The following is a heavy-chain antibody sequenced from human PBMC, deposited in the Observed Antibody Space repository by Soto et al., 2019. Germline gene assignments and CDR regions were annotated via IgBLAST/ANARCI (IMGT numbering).Heavy chain of an antibody. J-gene: IGHJ4*02. V-gene: IGHV4-34*01. CDR2: INHSGNT. D-gene: IGHD6-13*01. CDR3: ARHHVRGRTIAGAAEF. CDR1: GGSFSGYY. Sequence: SETLSLTCAVYGGSFSGYYWSWIRQPPGKGLEWIGEINHSGNTNYNPYLKSRVTISVDTSKNQLFLNLSSVTAADTAMYYCARHHVRGRTIAGAAEFWGQGTLGTVSA.